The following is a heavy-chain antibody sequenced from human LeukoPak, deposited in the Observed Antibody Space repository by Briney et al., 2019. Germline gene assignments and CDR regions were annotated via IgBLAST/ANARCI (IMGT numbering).Heavy chain of an antibody. CDR3: ARLGKGPDYYDSSGHQSDAFDI. J-gene: IGHJ3*02. CDR2: INPGGGRT. D-gene: IGHD3-22*01. V-gene: IGHV1-46*01. CDR1: GYTFTSYY. Sequence: GASVKVSCKASGYTFTSYYMHWVRQAPGQGLEWMGIINPGGGRTSYAQKFQDRVTMTRDTSTSTVYMELSSLRSEDTAVYYCARLGKGPDYYDSSGHQSDAFDIWGQGTMVTVSS.